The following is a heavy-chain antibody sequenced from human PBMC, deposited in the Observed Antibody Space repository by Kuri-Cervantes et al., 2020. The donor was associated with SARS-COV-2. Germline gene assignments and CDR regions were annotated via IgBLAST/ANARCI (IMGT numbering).Heavy chain of an antibody. D-gene: IGHD6-13*01. J-gene: IGHJ5*02. CDR1: GGSISSGSYY. V-gene: IGHV4-61*02. CDR3: ARGRIAASANNWFDP. Sequence: SETLSLTCTVSGGSISSGSYYWSWIRQPAGKGLEWIGRIYTSGSTNYNPSLKSRVTISVDTSKNQFSLKLSSVTAADTAVYYCARGRIAASANNWFDPWGQGTLVTVSS. CDR2: IYTSGST.